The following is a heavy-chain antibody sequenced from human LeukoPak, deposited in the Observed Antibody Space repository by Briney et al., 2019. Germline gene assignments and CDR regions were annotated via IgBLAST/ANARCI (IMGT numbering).Heavy chain of an antibody. D-gene: IGHD5-18*01. J-gene: IGHJ4*02. CDR2: IFYSGSI. Sequence: SETLSLTCTVSGGSLSNYYWNWIRQPPGKGLEWIGYIFYSGSINYNPSLKSRVTISVDTSKNQFSLKLSSVTAADTAVYYCARDKERQLWIDYWGQGTLVTVSS. CDR3: ARDKERQLWIDY. V-gene: IGHV4-59*12. CDR1: GGSLSNYY.